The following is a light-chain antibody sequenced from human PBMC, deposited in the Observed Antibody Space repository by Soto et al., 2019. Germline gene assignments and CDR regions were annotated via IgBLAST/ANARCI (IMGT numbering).Light chain of an antibody. V-gene: IGKV3-11*01. J-gene: IGKJ5*01. CDR3: QQFNNFFPVT. CDR2: DAS. CDR1: QRISTY. Sequence: EIVLTQSPVTLSLPPGDRATLSCRASQRISTYLAWYQQKPGQAPRLLIYDASIRATGIPARFSGSGSGTDFTLTISRFEPEDSAVYYCQQFNNFFPVTFGQGTRLEIK.